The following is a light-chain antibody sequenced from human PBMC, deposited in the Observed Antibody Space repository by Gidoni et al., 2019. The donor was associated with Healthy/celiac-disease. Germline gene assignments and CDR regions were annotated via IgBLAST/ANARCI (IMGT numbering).Light chain of an antibody. J-gene: IGKJ5*01. V-gene: IGKV3-20*01. CDR2: GAS. CDR3: QQYGSSPIT. Sequence: EIVLTQSPGTLSLSPGKRATLSCRASQSVSSSYLAWYQQKPGQAPRLLIYGASSRATGIPDRFSGSGSGTDFTLTISRLEPEDVAVYYCQQYGSSPITFXQXTRLEIK. CDR1: QSVSSSY.